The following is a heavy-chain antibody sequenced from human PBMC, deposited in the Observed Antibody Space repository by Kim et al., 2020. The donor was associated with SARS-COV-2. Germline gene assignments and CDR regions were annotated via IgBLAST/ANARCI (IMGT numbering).Heavy chain of an antibody. D-gene: IGHD3-3*01. V-gene: IGHV3-21*01. J-gene: IGHJ6*02. CDR2: ISSSSSYI. CDR3: ARTTEITIFGVASYGMDV. CDR1: GFTFSSYS. Sequence: GGSLRLSCAASGFTFSSYSMNWVRQAPGKGLEWVSSISSSSSYIYYADSVKGRFTISRDNAKNSLYLQMNSLRAEDTAVYYCARTTEITIFGVASYGMDVWGQGTTVTVSS.